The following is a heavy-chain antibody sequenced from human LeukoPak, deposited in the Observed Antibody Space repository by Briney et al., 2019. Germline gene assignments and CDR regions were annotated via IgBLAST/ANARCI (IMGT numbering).Heavy chain of an antibody. D-gene: IGHD3-10*01. Sequence: GGSLRLSCVGSGFTFSGYWMSWVRQTPGKGLEWVANINQDGSEKYHVDSVKGRFTISRDNAKNSLYLQMNSLRAEDTAVYYCARHGITMVRGVRKLPNWFDPWGQEPWSPSPQ. J-gene: IGHJ5*02. CDR1: GFTFSGYW. CDR2: INQDGSEK. CDR3: ARHGITMVRGVRKLPNWFDP. V-gene: IGHV3-7*01.